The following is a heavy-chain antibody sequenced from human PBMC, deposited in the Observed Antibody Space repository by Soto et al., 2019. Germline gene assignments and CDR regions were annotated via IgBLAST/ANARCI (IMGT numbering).Heavy chain of an antibody. Sequence: EVQLVESGGGLVQPGGSLRLSCAASGFSFSHYCMSWVRQAPGKGLEWVANIKQDGSEKYDVDSVKGRFTISRDNAKNSMCLQKNSLRDEDTAVYYCARVPSTRDIWSYGVGGKYYYYYMDVWGKGTTVTVSS. V-gene: IGHV3-7*04. CDR1: GFSFSHYC. CDR3: ARVPSTRDIWSYGVGGKYYYYYMDV. D-gene: IGHD1-7*01. CDR2: IKQDGSEK. J-gene: IGHJ6*03.